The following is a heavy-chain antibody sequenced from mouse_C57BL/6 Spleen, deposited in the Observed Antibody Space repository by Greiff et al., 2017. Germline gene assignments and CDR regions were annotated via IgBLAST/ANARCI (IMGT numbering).Heavy chain of an antibody. CDR1: GFTFSDYG. V-gene: IGHV5-17*01. CDR3: ARERFRYAMDY. Sequence: EVKLMESGGGLVKPGGSLKLSCAASGFTFSDYGMHWVRQAPEKGLEWVAYISSGSSTIYYADTVKGRFTISRDNAKNTLFLQMTSLRSEDTAMYYCARERFRYAMDYWGQGTSVTVSS. J-gene: IGHJ4*01. CDR2: ISSGSSTI.